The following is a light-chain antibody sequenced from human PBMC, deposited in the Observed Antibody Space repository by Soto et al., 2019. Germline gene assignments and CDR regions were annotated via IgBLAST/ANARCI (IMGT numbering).Light chain of an antibody. CDR1: QSVSSY. Sequence: EIVLTQSPATLSLSPGERATLSCRASQSVSSYLAWYQQKPGQAPRLLIYDASNRPTGIPATLSGSGSGTGFTLATSSPEPEDFAVYYCQQRSNWPRGTFGQGAKVEIK. CDR3: QQRSNWPRGT. CDR2: DAS. J-gene: IGKJ1*01. V-gene: IGKV3-11*01.